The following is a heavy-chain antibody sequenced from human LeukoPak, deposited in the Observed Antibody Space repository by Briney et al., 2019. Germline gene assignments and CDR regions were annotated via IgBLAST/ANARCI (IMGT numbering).Heavy chain of an antibody. V-gene: IGHV3-13*01. CDR2: IGTAGDT. CDR3: ARGIYYYYGMDV. CDR1: GFTFSSYD. D-gene: IGHD3-10*01. J-gene: IGHJ6*02. Sequence: GGSLRLSCAASGFTFSSYDMHWVRHATGKGLEWVSAIGTAGDTYYPGSVKGRFTISRENAKNSLYLQMNSLSAGDTAVYYCARGIYYYYGMDVWGQGTTVTVSS.